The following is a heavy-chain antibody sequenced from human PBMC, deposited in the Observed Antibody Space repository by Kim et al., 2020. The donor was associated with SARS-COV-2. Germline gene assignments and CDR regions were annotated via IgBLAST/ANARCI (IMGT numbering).Heavy chain of an antibody. CDR1: GYSFINYW. V-gene: IGHV5-51*01. CDR2: IYPGDSDS. D-gene: IGHD2-21*01. J-gene: IGHJ6*02. CDR3: ARLMVIAADGPQAHFGMDV. Sequence: GESLKISCEGSGYSFINYWIAWVRQMPGKGLECMGIIYPGDSDSRYSPAFQGQVTISADKSSSTAYLQWSSLKASDTAMYYCARLMVIAADGPQAHFGMDVWGQGTAVAVS.